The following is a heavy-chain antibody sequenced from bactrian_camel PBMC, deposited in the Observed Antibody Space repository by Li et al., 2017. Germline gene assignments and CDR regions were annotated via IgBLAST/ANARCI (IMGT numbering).Heavy chain of an antibody. CDR2: IYRSGTST. Sequence: HVQLVESGGGLVQTGGSVKLSCVVSRPNARINCMAWFRQAPGKEREGVASIYRSGTSTYYVDSVKGRFTISRDNAKNTVYLQMNDLKPEDTAAYFCAAAMICSTVVAGMGYWGEGTQVTVS. V-gene: IGHV3S1*01. D-gene: IGHD6*01. J-gene: IGHJ4*01. CDR3: AAAMICSTVVAGMGY. CDR1: RPNARINC.